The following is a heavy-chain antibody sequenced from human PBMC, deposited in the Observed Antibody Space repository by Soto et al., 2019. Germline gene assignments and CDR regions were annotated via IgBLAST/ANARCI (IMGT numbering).Heavy chain of an antibody. CDR2: IYYSGST. V-gene: IGHV4-59*01. CDR3: ARGDYDILTGYYLSYYYYYMDV. CDR1: GGSISSYY. J-gene: IGHJ6*03. D-gene: IGHD3-9*01. Sequence: SETLSLTCTVSGGSISSYYWSWIRQPPGKGLEWIGYIYYSGSTNYNPSLKSRVTISVDTSKNQFSLKLSSVTAADTAVYYCARGDYDILTGYYLSYYYYYMDVWGKGTTVTVSS.